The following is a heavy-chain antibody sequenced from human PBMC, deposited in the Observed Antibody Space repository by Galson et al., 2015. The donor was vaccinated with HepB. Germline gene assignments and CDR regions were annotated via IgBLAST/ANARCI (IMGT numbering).Heavy chain of an antibody. D-gene: IGHD6-19*01. CDR2: ISVFSGQT. V-gene: IGHV1-18*01. CDR1: GYSFNSYG. Sequence: SVKVSCKASGYSFNSYGIDWVRQAPGQGLEWMGWISVFSGQTTYAPKVQGRVSMTTDIPTTTAYLEVRSLTSDDTAVYYCARHSTGWHAADRWGQGTLVIVSS. CDR3: ARHSTGWHAADR. J-gene: IGHJ5*02.